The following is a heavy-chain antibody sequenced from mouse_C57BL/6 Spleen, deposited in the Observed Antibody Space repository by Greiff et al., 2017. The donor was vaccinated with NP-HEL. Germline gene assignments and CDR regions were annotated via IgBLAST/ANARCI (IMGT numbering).Heavy chain of an antibody. CDR2: IHPNSGST. J-gene: IGHJ4*01. CDR1: GYTFTSYW. V-gene: IGHV1-64*01. D-gene: IGHD1-1*01. CDR3: ARYLYYYGSSYMGY. Sequence: QVQLQQPGAELVKPGASVKLSCKASGYTFTSYWMHWVKQRPGQGLEWIGMIHPNSGSTNYNEKFKSKATLTVDKSSSTAYMQLSSLTSEDSAVYYCARYLYYYGSSYMGYWGKGTSVTVSS.